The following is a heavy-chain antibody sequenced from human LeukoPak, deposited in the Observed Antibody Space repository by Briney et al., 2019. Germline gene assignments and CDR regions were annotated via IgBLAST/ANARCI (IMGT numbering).Heavy chain of an antibody. CDR3: ARGPTNFDY. D-gene: IGHD2-2*01. CDR1: RYTLTGFY. CDR2: ISPKNGST. V-gene: IGHV1-18*04. Sequence: ASVKVSCKASRYTLTGFYIHWLRQVPGQGLEWMGWISPKNGSTNQAQILQGRVTMTTDTSTDTAYMELRSLRSDDTAMYYCARGPTNFDYWGQGTLVTVSS. J-gene: IGHJ4*02.